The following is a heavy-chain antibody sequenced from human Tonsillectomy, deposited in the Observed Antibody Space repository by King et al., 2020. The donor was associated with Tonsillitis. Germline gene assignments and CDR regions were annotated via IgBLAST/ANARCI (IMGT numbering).Heavy chain of an antibody. V-gene: IGHV6-1*01. Sequence: VQLQQSGPGLVKPSQTLSLTCAISGDSVSSNSAAWNWIRQSPSRGLEWLGRTYYRSKWYNDYAVSVKSPITINPDTSKNQFSLQLNSVTPEEPAVYYCAREGGYSYERLYEYYVDYWGQGTLVTVSS. D-gene: IGHD5-18*01. CDR1: GDSVSSNSAA. CDR3: AREGGYSYERLYEYYVDY. CDR2: TYYRSKWYN. J-gene: IGHJ4*02.